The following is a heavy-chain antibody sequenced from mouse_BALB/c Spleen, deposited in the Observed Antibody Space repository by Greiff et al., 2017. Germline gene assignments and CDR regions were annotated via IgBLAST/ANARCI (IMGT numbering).Heavy chain of an antibody. CDR2: ILPGSGST. CDR3: ARPFDY. CDR1: GYTFSSYW. J-gene: IGHJ2*01. Sequence: QVQLKESGAELMKPGASVKISCKATGYTFSSYWIEWVKQRPGHGLEWIGEILPGSGSTYYNEKFKGKATFTADTSSNTAYMQISSLTSEDSAVYYCARPFDYWGQGTTLTVSS. V-gene: IGHV1-9*01.